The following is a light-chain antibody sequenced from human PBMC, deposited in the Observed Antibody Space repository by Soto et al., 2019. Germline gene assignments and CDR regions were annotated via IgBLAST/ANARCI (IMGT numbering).Light chain of an antibody. J-gene: IGLJ1*01. CDR1: SNDVGAYNY. CDR3: SSYTSSITLV. V-gene: IGLV2-14*01. CDR2: EVS. Sequence: QSVLTQPASVSGSPGQSITISCTGTSNDVGAYNYVSWFQQHPGKAPKLMTYEVSNRPSGVSNRFSGSKSGNTASLTISGLQAEDEADYYCSSYTSSITLVFGTGTKVTVL.